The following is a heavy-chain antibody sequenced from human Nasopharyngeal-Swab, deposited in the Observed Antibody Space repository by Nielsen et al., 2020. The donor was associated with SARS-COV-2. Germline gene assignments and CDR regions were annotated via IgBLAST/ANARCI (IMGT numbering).Heavy chain of an antibody. CDR2: VNHSGST. D-gene: IGHD2-2*01. CDR1: GGSFSGYY. V-gene: IGHV4-34*01. CDR3: ARRLKPAAMPGGFDP. J-gene: IGHJ5*02. Sequence: SETLSLTFAAYGGSFSGYYCSWIRQPPGKGLEWIGEVNHSGSTNYNPSLKSRVTISVDTSKNQFSLKLSSVTAADTAVYYCARRLKPAAMPGGFDPWGQGTLVTVSS.